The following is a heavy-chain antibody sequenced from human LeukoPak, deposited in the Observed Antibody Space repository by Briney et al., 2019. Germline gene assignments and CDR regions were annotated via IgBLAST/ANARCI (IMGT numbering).Heavy chain of an antibody. Sequence: GGSLRLSCSASGFTFSDYAMHWIRQTPGKRLEYVSSISTVVGRTFYADSVNGRFTISRDNSGSMLYLQMSSLSPDDTGVYYCVKPTRGLGVQFGLDSWGQGTPVTVSS. J-gene: IGHJ4*02. CDR2: ISTVVGRT. V-gene: IGHV3-64D*06. CDR1: GFTFSDYA. CDR3: VKPTRGLGVQFGLDS. D-gene: IGHD3-16*01.